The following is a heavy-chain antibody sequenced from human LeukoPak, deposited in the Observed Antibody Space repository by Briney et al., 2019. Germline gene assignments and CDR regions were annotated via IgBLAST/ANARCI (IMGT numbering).Heavy chain of an antibody. V-gene: IGHV5-51*01. J-gene: IGHJ4*02. Sequence: GESLKISCKGSGYGFTSYWIGWVRQMPGKGLEWMGIIYPGDSDTRYSPSFQGQVTISADKSISTAYLQWSSLKASDTAMYYCARQFDYGDYEGGYFDYWGQGTLVTVSS. CDR3: ARQFDYGDYEGGYFDY. CDR1: GYGFTSYW. D-gene: IGHD4-17*01. CDR2: IYPGDSDT.